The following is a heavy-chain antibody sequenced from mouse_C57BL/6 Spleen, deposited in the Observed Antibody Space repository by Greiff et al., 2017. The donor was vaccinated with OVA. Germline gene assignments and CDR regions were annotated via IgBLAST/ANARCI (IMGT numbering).Heavy chain of an antibody. J-gene: IGHJ2*01. CDR2: IHPNSGST. Sequence: QVQLKESGAELVKPGASVKLSCKASGYTFTSYWMHWVKQRPGQGLEWIGMIHPNSGSTNYNEKFKSKATLTVDKSSSTAYMQLSSLTSEDSAVYYCARSYYYGSLYWGQGTTLTVSS. V-gene: IGHV1-64*01. CDR1: GYTFTSYW. D-gene: IGHD1-1*01. CDR3: ARSYYYGSLY.